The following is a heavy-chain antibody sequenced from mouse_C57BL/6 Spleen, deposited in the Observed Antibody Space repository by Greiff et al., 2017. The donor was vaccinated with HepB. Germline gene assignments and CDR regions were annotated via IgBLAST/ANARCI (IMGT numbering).Heavy chain of an antibody. Sequence: VQLQQSGTVLARPGASVKMSCKTSGYTFTSYWMHWVKQRPGQGLEWIGAIYPGNSDTSYNQKFKGKAKLTAVTSASTAYMELCSLTNEDSAVYYCTREGLTGYYFDYWGQGTTLTVSS. D-gene: IGHD4-1*01. CDR2: IYPGNSDT. J-gene: IGHJ2*01. CDR1: GYTFTSYW. V-gene: IGHV1-5*01. CDR3: TREGLTGYYFDY.